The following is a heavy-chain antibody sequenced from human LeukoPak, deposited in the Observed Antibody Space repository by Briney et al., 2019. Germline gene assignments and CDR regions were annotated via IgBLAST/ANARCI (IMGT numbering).Heavy chain of an antibody. D-gene: IGHD6-13*01. V-gene: IGHV4-39*01. Sequence: PSETLSLTCIVSGGSVSSGRHYWAWIRQPPGMGLEWIGSIYYGGNTYYSLSLKSRVTISVETSKNQFSLRLSSVTATGTAVYYCARGENVAAAGIEYWGQGTLVTVSS. CDR1: GGSVSSGRHY. CDR2: IYYGGNT. CDR3: ARGENVAAAGIEY. J-gene: IGHJ4*02.